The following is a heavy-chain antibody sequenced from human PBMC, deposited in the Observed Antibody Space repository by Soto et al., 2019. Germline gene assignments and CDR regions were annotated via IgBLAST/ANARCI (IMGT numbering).Heavy chain of an antibody. CDR3: ARMATSGTLNWFDP. J-gene: IGHJ5*02. CDR1: GYAFSNND. Sequence: ASVKVSCKASGYAFSNNDIRWVRQGAGQGLEWMGWMNPNSGNGGYAQKFQGRVTMTRDTSTGTAYMELSRLTSDDTAIYYCARMATSGTLNWFDPWGQGTRVTAPQ. CDR2: MNPNSGNG. V-gene: IGHV1-8*01.